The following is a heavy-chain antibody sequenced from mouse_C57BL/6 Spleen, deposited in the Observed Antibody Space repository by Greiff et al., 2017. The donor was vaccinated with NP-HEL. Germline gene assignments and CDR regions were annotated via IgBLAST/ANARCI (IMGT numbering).Heavy chain of an antibody. D-gene: IGHD1-1*01. CDR1: GFSINSDCY. CDR3: ARARPHYYGSSYDYAMDY. V-gene: IGHV3-3*01. CDR2: TFYSGIT. Sequence: VQLQQSGPSLVRPSQTLSLTCTVTGFSINSDCYWIWIRQFPGNKLEYIGYTFYSGITYYNPSLESRTYITRDTSKNQFSLKLSSVTTEDTATYYCARARPHYYGSSYDYAMDYWGQGTSVTVSS. J-gene: IGHJ4*01.